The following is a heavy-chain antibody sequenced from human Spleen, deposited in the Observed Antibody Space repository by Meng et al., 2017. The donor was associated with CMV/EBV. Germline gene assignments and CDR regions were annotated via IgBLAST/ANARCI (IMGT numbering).Heavy chain of an antibody. CDR1: GGSFSGYY. Sequence: GSLRLSCAVYGGSFSGYYWSWIRQPPGKGLEWIGEINHSGSTNYNPSLKSRVTISVDTSKNQFSLKLSSVTAADTAVYYCAREGPHCSGGSCYSDWFDPWGQGTLVTVSS. J-gene: IGHJ5*02. CDR3: AREGPHCSGGSCYSDWFDP. CDR2: INHSGST. D-gene: IGHD2-15*01. V-gene: IGHV4-34*01.